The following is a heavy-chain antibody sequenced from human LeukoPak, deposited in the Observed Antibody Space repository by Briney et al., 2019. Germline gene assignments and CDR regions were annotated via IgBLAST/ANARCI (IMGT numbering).Heavy chain of an antibody. Sequence: PSETLSLTCTVSGGSISSGGYYWSWIRQHPGKGLEWLGSIYYSGSTYYNPSLKSRVTISVDTSKNQFSLKLSSVTAADTAVYYCARSGYDSSGYYLNWSDPWGQGTLVTVSS. CDR3: ARSGYDSSGYYLNWSDP. D-gene: IGHD3-22*01. V-gene: IGHV4-31*03. CDR1: GGSISSGGYY. J-gene: IGHJ5*02. CDR2: IYYSGST.